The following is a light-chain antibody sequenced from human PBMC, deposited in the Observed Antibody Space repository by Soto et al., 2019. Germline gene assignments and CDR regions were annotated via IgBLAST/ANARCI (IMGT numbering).Light chain of an antibody. CDR1: QSISSKF. Sequence: EIVLTQSPGTLSLSPGDEATLSCRASQSISSKFLAWYQQKRGQAPRLLIYSASRRATGIPDRFSGGGSGTDFTLHVSRMEPEDFAVYYCQQYGSSPPYTFGQGTKLDI. CDR2: SAS. J-gene: IGKJ2*01. V-gene: IGKV3-20*01. CDR3: QQYGSSPPYT.